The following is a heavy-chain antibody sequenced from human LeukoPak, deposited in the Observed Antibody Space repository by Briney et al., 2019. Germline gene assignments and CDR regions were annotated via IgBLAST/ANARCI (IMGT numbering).Heavy chain of an antibody. D-gene: IGHD6-19*01. V-gene: IGHV4-59*01. J-gene: IGHJ4*02. CDR1: GASISNYY. CDR2: IYYSGST. CDR3: ARGWAVGYSSSYYFDY. Sequence: SETLSLTCTVSGASISNYYWSWIRQSPGKGLEWIGYIYYSGSTNYNPSLKSRVTISVDTSKNQFSLKLSSVTAADTAVYYCARGWAVGYSSSYYFDYWGQGTLVTVSS.